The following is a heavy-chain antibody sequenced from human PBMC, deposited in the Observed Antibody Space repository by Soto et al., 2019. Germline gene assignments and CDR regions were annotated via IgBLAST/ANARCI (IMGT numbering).Heavy chain of an antibody. CDR2: IYYSGST. CDR3: ARYYDILTGYFDY. Sequence: SETLSLTCTVSGGSISSYYWSWIRQPPGKGLEWIGYIYYSGSTNYNPSLKSRVTISVDTSKNQFSLKLSSVTAADTAVYYCARYYDILTGYFDYWGQGTLVTVSS. V-gene: IGHV4-59*01. J-gene: IGHJ4*02. D-gene: IGHD3-9*01. CDR1: GGSISSYY.